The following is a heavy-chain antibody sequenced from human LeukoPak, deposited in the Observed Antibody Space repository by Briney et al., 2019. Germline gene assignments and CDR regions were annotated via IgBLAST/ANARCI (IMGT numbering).Heavy chain of an antibody. Sequence: PGGSLRLSCAASGFTFSSHDMHWVRQAPGKGLEWVAIISYDGGKKDYADSVKGRFTISRDNSKNTLYLQMNSLRAEDTAVYYCAKDLYGKMAAAPFDYWGQGTLVTVSS. CDR2: ISYDGGKK. J-gene: IGHJ4*02. CDR1: GFTFSSHD. V-gene: IGHV3-30*18. CDR3: AKDLYGKMAAAPFDY. D-gene: IGHD6-13*01.